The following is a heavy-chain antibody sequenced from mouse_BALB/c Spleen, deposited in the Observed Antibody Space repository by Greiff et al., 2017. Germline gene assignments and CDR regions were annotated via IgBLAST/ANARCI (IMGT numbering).Heavy chain of an antibody. CDR3: ARRYGNYAMDY. CDR1: GFTFSSYT. Sequence: EVKLMESGGGLVQPGGSLKLSCAASGFTFSSYTMSWVRQTPEKRLEWVAYISNGGGSTYYPDTVKGRFTISRDNAKNTLYLQMSSLKSEDTAMYYCARRYGNYAMDYWGQGTSVTVSS. D-gene: IGHD2-10*02. V-gene: IGHV5-12-2*01. J-gene: IGHJ4*01. CDR2: ISNGGGST.